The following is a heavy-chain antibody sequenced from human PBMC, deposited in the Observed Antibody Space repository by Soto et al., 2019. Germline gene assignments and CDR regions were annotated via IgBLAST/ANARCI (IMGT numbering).Heavy chain of an antibody. CDR3: ASQQLVHYYYGMDV. CDR1: VGSISSSSYY. CDR2: IYYSGST. D-gene: IGHD6-13*01. V-gene: IGHV4-39*01. J-gene: IGHJ6*02. Sequence: SETLSLTCTVSVGSISSSSYYWGWIRQPPGKGLEWIGSIYYSGSTYYNPSLKSRVTISVDTSKNQFSLKLSSVTAADTAMYYCASQQLVHYYYGMDVWGQGTTVTVSS.